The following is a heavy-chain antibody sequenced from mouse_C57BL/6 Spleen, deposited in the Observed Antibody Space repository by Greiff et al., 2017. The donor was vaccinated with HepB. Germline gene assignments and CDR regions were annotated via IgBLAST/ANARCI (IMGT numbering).Heavy chain of an antibody. CDR3: ARGSTMVPYYFDY. CDR2: ISSGSSTI. V-gene: IGHV5-17*01. J-gene: IGHJ2*01. Sequence: EVQVVESGGGLVKPGGSLKLSCAASGFTFSDYGMHWVRQAPEKGLEWVAYISSGSSTIYYADTVKGRFTISRDNAKNTLFLQMTSLRSEDTAMYYCARGSTMVPYYFDYWGQGTTLTVSS. D-gene: IGHD2-2*01. CDR1: GFTFSDYG.